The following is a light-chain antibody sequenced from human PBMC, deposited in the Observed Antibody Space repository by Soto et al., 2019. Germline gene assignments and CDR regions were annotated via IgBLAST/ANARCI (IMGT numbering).Light chain of an antibody. J-gene: IGKJ1*01. CDR3: QQYVTYES. Sequence: DIQMTQSPSTLSASVGDRVTITCRASQSISTWLAWYQQKPGKAPKLLIYKASSLQSGVPSRFRGSGSGTEFTVTISSLQPDDFATYYCQQYVTYESFGQGTKVEIK. CDR2: KAS. V-gene: IGKV1-5*03. CDR1: QSISTW.